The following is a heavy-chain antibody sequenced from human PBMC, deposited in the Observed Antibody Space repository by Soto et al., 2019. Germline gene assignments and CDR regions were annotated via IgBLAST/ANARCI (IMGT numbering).Heavy chain of an antibody. V-gene: IGHV1-69*01. J-gene: IGHJ4*02. Sequence: QVQLVQSGAEVKKTGSSVRVSCKASGGTFSSYRLHWLRQAPGHGLEWVGGIVPIRRAAEYAQGFQGRVTITADETTRTSYMELRSLKSQDTAVYYCVRDSGAKLSSSWGQGTLVTVSS. CDR2: IVPIRRAA. D-gene: IGHD6-13*01. CDR1: GGTFSSYR. CDR3: VRDSGAKLSSS.